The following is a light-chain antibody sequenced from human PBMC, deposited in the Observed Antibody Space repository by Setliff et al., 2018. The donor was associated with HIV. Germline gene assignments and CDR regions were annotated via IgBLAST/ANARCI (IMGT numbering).Light chain of an antibody. V-gene: IGLV2-14*03. CDR2: DVH. CDR3: SSYTASRALV. CDR1: SSDVGGYDY. Sequence: ALTQPASVSGSPGQSITISCTGSSSDVGGYDYVAWYQQHPGKTPELLIFDVHNRPSGVSHRFSGSKSGNTASLTISGLQAEDEADYYCSSYTASRALVFGGGTKVTV. J-gene: IGLJ3*02.